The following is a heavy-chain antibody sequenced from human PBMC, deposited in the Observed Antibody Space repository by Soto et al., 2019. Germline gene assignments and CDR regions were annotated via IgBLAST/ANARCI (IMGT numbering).Heavy chain of an antibody. J-gene: IGHJ4*02. CDR2: IRHFIGNT. D-gene: IGHD6-6*01. CDR3: ATGRSSSSGTNDY. Sequence: QVHLVQSGAEVKKPGASVKVSCKTSGYTFTSYGISWVRQAPGQGLEWMGWIRHFIGNTNYAQKFHGRVIMTTDTSTSTDYMDLTSLRSDKTAVSYGATGRSSSSGTNDYWGQGTLVSVSS. V-gene: IGHV1-18*01. CDR1: GYTFTSYG.